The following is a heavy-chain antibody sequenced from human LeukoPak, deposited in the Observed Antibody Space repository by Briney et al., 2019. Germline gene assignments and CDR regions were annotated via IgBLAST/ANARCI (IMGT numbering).Heavy chain of an antibody. V-gene: IGHV4-34*01. CDR2: INHSGST. D-gene: IGHD6-13*01. CDR1: GFPFSNAW. CDR3: ARGPIAAAGTMTWFDP. Sequence: GSLGLSCAVSGFPFSNAWMSWIRQPPGKGLEWIGEINHSGSTNYNPSLKSRVTISVDTSKNQFSLKLSTVTAADTAVYYCARGPIAAAGTMTWFDPWGQGTLVTVSS. J-gene: IGHJ5*02.